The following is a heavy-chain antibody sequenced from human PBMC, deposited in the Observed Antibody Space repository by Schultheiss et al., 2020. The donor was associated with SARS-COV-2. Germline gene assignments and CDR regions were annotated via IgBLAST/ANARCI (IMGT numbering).Heavy chain of an antibody. D-gene: IGHD6-13*01. V-gene: IGHV3-30-3*01. CDR2: ISYDGTNK. CDR1: GFTFSNYA. CDR3: ARVRPSIAVTGPADY. J-gene: IGHJ4*03. Sequence: GGSLRLSCAASGFTFSNYAMHWVRQAPGKGLEWVAFISYDGTNKYYADSVKGRFTISRDDSKNTLFLQMNSLRPEDTALYYCARVRPSIAVTGPADYWGQGTTVTVSS.